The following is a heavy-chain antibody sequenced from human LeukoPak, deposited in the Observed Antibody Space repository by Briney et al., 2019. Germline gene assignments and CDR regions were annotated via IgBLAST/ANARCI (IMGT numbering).Heavy chain of an antibody. Sequence: ASVKVSCKAPGGTFNSYGISWVRQAPGQGLEWLGWISTNTLGRNYAQNFQGRVTMTDDTSITTAYLELSSLTSDDTGVYYCARQSDSYGSVSSSDYWGQGTLVTVSS. V-gene: IGHV1-2*02. CDR1: GGTFNSYG. J-gene: IGHJ4*02. CDR3: ARQSDSYGSVSSSDY. D-gene: IGHD3-10*01. CDR2: ISTNTLGR.